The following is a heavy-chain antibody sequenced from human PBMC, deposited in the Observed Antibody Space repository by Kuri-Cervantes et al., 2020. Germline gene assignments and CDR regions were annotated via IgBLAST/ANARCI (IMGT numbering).Heavy chain of an antibody. J-gene: IGHJ6*02. Sequence: GGSLRLSCAASGFTLGGYRITRVRQAPGKRLEGVSSIDSSSTYKYYADSVKGRFTISRDNAKNSLYLQMNSLRAEDTAVYYCARGNCSGDSCRTIAPGAVWGQGITVTVSS. CDR2: IDSSSTYK. CDR1: GFTLGGYR. CDR3: ARGNCSGDSCRTIAPGAV. D-gene: IGHD2-21*01. V-gene: IGHV3-21*01.